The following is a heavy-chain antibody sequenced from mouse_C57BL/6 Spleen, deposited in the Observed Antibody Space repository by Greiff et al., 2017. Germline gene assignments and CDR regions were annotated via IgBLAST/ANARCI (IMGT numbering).Heavy chain of an antibody. V-gene: IGHV1-26*01. CDR2: INPNNGGT. J-gene: IGHJ3*01. Sequence: EVQLQQSGPELVKPGASVKISCKASGYTFTDYYMNWVQQSHGKSLEWIGDINPNNGGTSYNQKFKGKATLTVDKSSSTAYMELRSLTAEDSAVYYCARSRNWFAYWGQGTLVTVSA. CDR1: GYTFTDYY. CDR3: ARSRNWFAY.